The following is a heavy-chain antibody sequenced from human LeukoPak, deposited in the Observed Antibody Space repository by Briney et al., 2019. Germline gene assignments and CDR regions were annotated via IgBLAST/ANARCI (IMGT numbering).Heavy chain of an antibody. CDR2: IIPILGIA. V-gene: IGHV1-69*04. Sequence: SVKVSCKASGGTFSSYAISWVRQAPGQGLEWMGRIIPILGIANYAQKFEGRVTITADKSTSTAYMELSSLRSEDTAVYYCARSVLVVYAKFDYWGQGTLVTVSS. CDR3: ARSVLVVYAKFDY. CDR1: GGTFSSYA. J-gene: IGHJ4*02. D-gene: IGHD2-8*01.